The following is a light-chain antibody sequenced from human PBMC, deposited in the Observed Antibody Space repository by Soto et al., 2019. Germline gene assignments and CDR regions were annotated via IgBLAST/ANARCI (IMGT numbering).Light chain of an antibody. CDR1: QSIGGY. J-gene: IGKJ5*01. CDR3: QQCYSLPIT. Sequence: DIQMSQYPYPLSASFGDRFTITCLASQSIGGYLTWYQQLPGKAPKLLIFAASGLQSGVPSRFSGSGSGTDFTLTISRLQPEDFATYYCQQCYSLPITFGQGTRLEIK. CDR2: AAS. V-gene: IGKV1-39*01.